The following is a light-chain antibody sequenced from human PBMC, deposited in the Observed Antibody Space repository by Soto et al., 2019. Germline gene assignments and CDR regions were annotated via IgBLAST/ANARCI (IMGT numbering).Light chain of an antibody. CDR3: SSYTSSSTLV. Sequence: QSVLTQPASVSGSPGQSITISCTGTSSDVGGYNYVSWYQQHPGKAPKLMIYEVSYRSSGVSNRFSASKSGNTASLTISGLQAEDEADYYCSSYTSSSTLVFGGGTKLTVL. V-gene: IGLV2-14*01. J-gene: IGLJ2*01. CDR2: EVS. CDR1: SSDVGGYNY.